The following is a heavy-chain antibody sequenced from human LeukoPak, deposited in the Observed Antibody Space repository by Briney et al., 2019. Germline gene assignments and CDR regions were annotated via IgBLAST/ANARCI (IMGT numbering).Heavy chain of an antibody. CDR2: VTGRGGST. CDR3: AKWGDFDILTGYYVSDF. J-gene: IGHJ4*02. Sequence: GGSLRLSCVASGFTFSNYAMSWVRQAPGKRLEWVSAVTGRGGSTYYADSVKGRFTISRDNSRNTLFPQMNSLRAKDTAIYYCAKWGDFDILTGYYVSDFWGQGTLVTVSS. V-gene: IGHV3-23*01. CDR1: GFTFSNYA. D-gene: IGHD3-9*01.